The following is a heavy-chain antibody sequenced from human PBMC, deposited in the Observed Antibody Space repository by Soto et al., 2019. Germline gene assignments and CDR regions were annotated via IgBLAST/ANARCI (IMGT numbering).Heavy chain of an antibody. CDR2: IIPIFGTA. V-gene: IGHV1-69*13. D-gene: IGHD3-22*01. Sequence: GASVKVSCKASGGTFSSYAISWVRQAPGQGLEWMGGIIPIFGTANYAQKFQGRVTITADESTSTAYMELSSLRSEDTAVYYCARDGDYYDSSGYYYFDYWRQGTLVTVSS. J-gene: IGHJ4*02. CDR3: ARDGDYYDSSGYYYFDY. CDR1: GGTFSSYA.